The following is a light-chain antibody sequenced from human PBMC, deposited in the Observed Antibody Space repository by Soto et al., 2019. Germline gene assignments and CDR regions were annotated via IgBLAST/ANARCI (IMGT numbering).Light chain of an antibody. J-gene: IGKJ4*01. CDR1: QDIRNY. Sequence: DIQMTQSPSSLSASVGDRVTITCQASQDIRNYLNWYQQKPGEAPKLMIYFASNLATGVPSRFSGSGSGTDFTFTISRLQPEDIATYYCQQYDDLPPLTFGGGTKVELK. V-gene: IGKV1-33*01. CDR3: QQYDDLPPLT. CDR2: FAS.